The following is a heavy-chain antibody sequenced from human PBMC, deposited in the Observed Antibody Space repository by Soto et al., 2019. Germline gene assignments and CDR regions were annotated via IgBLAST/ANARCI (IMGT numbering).Heavy chain of an antibody. CDR1: GGTSTIYT. V-gene: IGHV1-69*08. D-gene: IGHD3-16*01. CDR3: ATETYGAGRVGASS. Sequence: HVPLEQSGAEVKKPGSSVKVSCESSGGTSTIYTITWVRQAPGQGLAWMGRIVPFLGITNYARAFQDRLTFAAETPTDTAYMELGSLTFEETAVYYFATETYGAGRVGASSWCQGSQVTVYS. J-gene: IGHJ5*02. CDR2: IVPFLGIT.